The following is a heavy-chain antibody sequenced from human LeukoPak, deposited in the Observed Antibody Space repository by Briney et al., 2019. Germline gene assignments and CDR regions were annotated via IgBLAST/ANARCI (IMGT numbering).Heavy chain of an antibody. D-gene: IGHD3-22*01. V-gene: IGHV3-23*01. CDR2: ISGSGSST. Sequence: GGSLRLSCAASGFTFSSYAMSWVRQAPGKGLEWVSNISGSGSSTYYADSVKGRFTISRDNSKNTLYLQMNSLRAEDTAVYHCAKGRYYYDNSDAFEIRGQGTMVTVSS. CDR3: AKGRYYYDNSDAFEI. CDR1: GFTFSSYA. J-gene: IGHJ3*02.